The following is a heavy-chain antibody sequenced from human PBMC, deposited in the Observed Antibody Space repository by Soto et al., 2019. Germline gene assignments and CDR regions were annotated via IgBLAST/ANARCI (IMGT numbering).Heavy chain of an antibody. J-gene: IGHJ6*02. CDR2: ISSSSSYI. CDR3: ARDHGPSSRIIRYGMDV. Sequence: PGGSLRLSCAASGFTFSSYSMNWVRQAPGKGLEWVSSISSSSSYIYYADSVKGRFTISRDNAKNSLYLQMNSLRAEDTAVYYCARDHGPSSRIIRYGMDVWGQGTTVTVSS. CDR1: GFTFSSYS. V-gene: IGHV3-21*01. D-gene: IGHD6-13*01.